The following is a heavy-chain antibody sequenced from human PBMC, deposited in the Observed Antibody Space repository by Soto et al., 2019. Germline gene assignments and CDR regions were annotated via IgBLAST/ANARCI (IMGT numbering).Heavy chain of an antibody. CDR1: GGSISSYY. J-gene: IGHJ4*02. CDR3: ARINLRGYSYGYSFDY. D-gene: IGHD5-18*01. V-gene: IGHV4-59*08. CDR2: IYYSGST. Sequence: TSETLSLTCTVSGGSISSYYWSWIRQPPGKGLEWIGYIYYSGSTNYNPSLKSRVTISVDTSKNQFSLKLSSVTAADTAVYYCARINLRGYSYGYSFDYWGQGTLVTVSS.